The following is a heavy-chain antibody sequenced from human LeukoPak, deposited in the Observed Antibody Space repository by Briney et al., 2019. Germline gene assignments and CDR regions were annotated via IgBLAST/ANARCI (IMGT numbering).Heavy chain of an antibody. D-gene: IGHD1-26*01. V-gene: IGHV4-38-2*01. J-gene: IGHJ4*02. CDR1: GYSISSGYY. CDR3: ATATDQWELLALDY. Sequence: SETLSLTCAVSGYSISSGYYWGWIRQPPGKGLEWIGSIYHSGSTYYNPSLKSRVTISVDTSKNQFSLKLSSVTAADTAVYYCATATDQWELLALDYWGQGTLVTVSS. CDR2: IYHSGST.